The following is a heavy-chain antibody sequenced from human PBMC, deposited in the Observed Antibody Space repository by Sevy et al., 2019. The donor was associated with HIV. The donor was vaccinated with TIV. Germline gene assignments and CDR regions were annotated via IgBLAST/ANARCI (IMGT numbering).Heavy chain of an antibody. CDR1: GYTFTSYG. V-gene: IGHV1-18*01. D-gene: IGHD5-18*01. J-gene: IGHJ4*02. Sequence: ASVKVSCKASGYTFTSYGISWVRQAPGQGLEWMEWISAYNSNTNYAQKLQGRVTMTTDTSTSTAYMELRSLRSDDTAVYYCARGGGGSWIQLWLRSFDYWGQGTLVTVSS. CDR2: ISAYNSNT. CDR3: ARGGGGSWIQLWLRSFDY.